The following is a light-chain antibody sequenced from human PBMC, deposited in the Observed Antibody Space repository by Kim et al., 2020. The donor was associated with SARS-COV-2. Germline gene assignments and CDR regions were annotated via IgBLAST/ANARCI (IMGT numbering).Light chain of an antibody. CDR1: SLRRYY. CDR3: NSRDSNDYEV. J-gene: IGLJ2*01. V-gene: IGLV3-19*01. CDR2: GKD. Sequence: SSELTQDPAVSVALGQTVRITCQGDSLRRYYATWYQQKPGQAPKVVIYGKDNRPSGVPDRFSGSSSGNTAYLTITGTQAGDEADYYCNSRDSNDYEVFGG.